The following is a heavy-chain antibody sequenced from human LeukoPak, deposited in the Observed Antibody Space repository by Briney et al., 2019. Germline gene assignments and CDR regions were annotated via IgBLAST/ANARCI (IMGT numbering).Heavy chain of an antibody. CDR2: IIPIFGTA. CDR1: GGTFSSYP. CDR3: ARDSQYCGGDCYFDY. Sequence: SVKVSCKASGGTFSSYPINWVRQAPGQGLEWMGGIIPIFGTANYAQKFQGRVTITTDESTSTAYMELSSLRSEDTAVYYCARDSQYCGGDCYFDYWGQGTLVTVSS. V-gene: IGHV1-69*05. D-gene: IGHD2-21*01. J-gene: IGHJ4*02.